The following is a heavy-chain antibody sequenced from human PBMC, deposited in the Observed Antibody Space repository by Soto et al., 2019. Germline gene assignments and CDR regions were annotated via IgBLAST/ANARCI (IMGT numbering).Heavy chain of an antibody. J-gene: IGHJ3*02. V-gene: IGHV1-46*01. CDR3: AREPTYYYDSSGPSAFDI. CDR1: GYTFTSYY. Sequence: GASVKVSCKASGYTFTSYYMHWVRQAPGQGLEWMGIINPSGGSTSYAQKFQGGVAMTRDTSTSTVYMELSSLRSEDTAVYYCAREPTYYYDSSGPSAFDIWGQGTMVTVSS. D-gene: IGHD3-22*01. CDR2: INPSGGST.